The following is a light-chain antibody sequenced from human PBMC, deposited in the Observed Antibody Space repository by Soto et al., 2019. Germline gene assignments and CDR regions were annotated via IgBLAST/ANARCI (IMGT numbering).Light chain of an antibody. CDR2: EVS. V-gene: IGLV2-14*01. CDR1: SSDVGGYNY. Sequence: QSVLTQPASVSGSPGQSITISCTGTSSDVGGYNYVSWYQQHPGKAPKLMIYEVSNRPSWVSNRFSGSKSGNTASLTISGLQAEDEADSYCSSYTSRRTLVFGTGTKLTVL. J-gene: IGLJ1*01. CDR3: SSYTSRRTLV.